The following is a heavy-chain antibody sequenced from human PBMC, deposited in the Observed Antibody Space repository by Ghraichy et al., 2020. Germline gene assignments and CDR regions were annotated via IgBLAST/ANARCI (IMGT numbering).Heavy chain of an antibody. V-gene: IGHV4-61*03. CDR3: ARDQTGDCYFDL. CDR2: AHNSGST. CDR1: GGSVSSGAYY. D-gene: IGHD7-27*01. J-gene: IGHJ2*01. Sequence: SETLSLTCTVSGGSVSSGAYYWSWIRQSPGKGLEWRGFAHNSGSTNNNLSLQSQFTISLDTSKTHFSLKLSAVTAADTSVYYCARDQTGDCYFDLWGRGTLVTVSS.